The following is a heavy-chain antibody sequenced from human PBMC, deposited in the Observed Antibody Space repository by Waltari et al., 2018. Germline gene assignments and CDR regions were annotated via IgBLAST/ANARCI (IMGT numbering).Heavy chain of an antibody. CDR1: GGTFSSSV. V-gene: IGHV1-69*01. J-gene: IGHJ6*02. CDR2: IISIFGAA. D-gene: IGHD2-21*01. CDR3: ARQFYSYTMDV. Sequence: QVHLVQSGAEVTKPGTSVKVSCQASGGTFSSSVISWVRQAPGRGLEWMGGIISIFGAANYTQKFQDRISITADESTSTIYMELSSLTSEDTAVYYCARQFYSYTMDVWGQGTTVIVSS.